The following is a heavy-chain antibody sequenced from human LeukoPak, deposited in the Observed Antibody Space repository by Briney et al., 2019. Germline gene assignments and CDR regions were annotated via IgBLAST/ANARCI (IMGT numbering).Heavy chain of an antibody. CDR3: AKDREYSSSWYGDYYYGMDV. CDR1: GVTFSSYA. CDR2: ISGSGGST. J-gene: IGHJ6*02. Sequence: PGGSLRLSCAASGVTFSSYAMSWVRQAPGKGLEWVSAISGSGGSTYYADSVKGRFTISRDNSKNTLYLQMNSLRAEDTAVYYCAKDREYSSSWYGDYYYGMDVWGQGTTVTVSS. D-gene: IGHD6-13*01. V-gene: IGHV3-23*01.